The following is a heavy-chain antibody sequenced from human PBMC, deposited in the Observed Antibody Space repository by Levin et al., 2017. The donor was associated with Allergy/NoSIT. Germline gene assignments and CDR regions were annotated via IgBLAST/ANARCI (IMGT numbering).Heavy chain of an antibody. CDR1: GFTFSSYS. J-gene: IGHJ4*02. V-gene: IGHV3-21*01. CDR3: AREHDFWSGYYFEYYFDY. CDR2: ISSSSSYI. Sequence: GGSLRLFCAASGFTFSSYSMNWVRQAPGKGLEWVSSISSSSSYIYYADSVKGRFTISRDNAKNSLYLQMNSLRAEDTAVYYCAREHDFWSGYYFEYYFDYWGQGTLVTVSS. D-gene: IGHD3-3*01.